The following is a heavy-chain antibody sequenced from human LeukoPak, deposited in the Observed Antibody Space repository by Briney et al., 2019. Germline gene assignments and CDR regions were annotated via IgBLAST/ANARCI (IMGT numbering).Heavy chain of an antibody. CDR1: GGSISSSSYY. CDR3: ARLTPIYYYGMDV. J-gene: IGHJ6*02. D-gene: IGHD4/OR15-4a*01. Sequence: SETLSLTCTVSGGSISSSSYYWGWIRQPPGTGLEWIGSIYYSGSTYYNPSLKSRVTISVDTSKNQFSLKLSSVTAADTAVYYCARLTPIYYYGMDVWGQGTTVTVSS. V-gene: IGHV4-39*07. CDR2: IYYSGST.